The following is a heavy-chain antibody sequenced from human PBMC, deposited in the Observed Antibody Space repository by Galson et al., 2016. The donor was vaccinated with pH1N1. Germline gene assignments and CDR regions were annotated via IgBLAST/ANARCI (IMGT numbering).Heavy chain of an antibody. J-gene: IGHJ5*02. Sequence: TLSLTCTVSGGSISSGDYYWNWIRQHPGKGLEWIGYIYYSGSTSYNPSLKSRVTVSVDTSKNQFSLKLSSVTAADTAVYYCARNAYGDHVGWFDPWGQGTLVTVSS. D-gene: IGHD4-17*01. CDR1: GGSISSGDYY. CDR3: ARNAYGDHVGWFDP. V-gene: IGHV4-31*03. CDR2: IYYSGST.